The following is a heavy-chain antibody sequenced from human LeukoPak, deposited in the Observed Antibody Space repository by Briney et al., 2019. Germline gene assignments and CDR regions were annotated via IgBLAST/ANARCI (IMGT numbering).Heavy chain of an antibody. D-gene: IGHD5-18*01. CDR3: WYPGYSYGFYAFDI. CDR1: GGSFSGYY. J-gene: IGHJ3*02. Sequence: SETLSLTCAVYGGSFSGYYWSWIRQPPGKGLEWLGEINHSGSTNYNPSLKSRVTISVDTSKNQFSLKLSSVTAADTAVYYCWYPGYSYGFYAFDIWRQGTMVTVSS. V-gene: IGHV4-34*01. CDR2: INHSGST.